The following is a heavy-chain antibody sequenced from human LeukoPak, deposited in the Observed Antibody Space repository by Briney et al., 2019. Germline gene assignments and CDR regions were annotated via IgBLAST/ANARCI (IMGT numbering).Heavy chain of an antibody. J-gene: IGHJ4*02. CDR2: IYYSGST. CDR1: GGSISSGDYY. D-gene: IGHD5-18*01. V-gene: IGHV4-30-4*01. CDR3: ARDSDHTSMLFKGFDY. Sequence: SQTLSLTCTVSGGSISSGDYYWSWIRQPPGKGLEWIGYIYYSGSTYYNPSLKSRVTISVDTSKNQFSLKLNSVTAADTAVYYCARDSDHTSMLFKGFDYWGQGTLVTVSS.